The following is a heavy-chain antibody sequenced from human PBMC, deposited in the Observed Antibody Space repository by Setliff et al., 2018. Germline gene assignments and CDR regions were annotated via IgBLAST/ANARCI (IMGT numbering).Heavy chain of an antibody. J-gene: IGHJ4*02. CDR2: ISAYNGNT. CDR1: GYTFTSYG. D-gene: IGHD3-22*01. Sequence: ASVKVSCKASGYTFTSYGFSWVRQAPGQGLEWMGWISAYNGNTNYAQRFQGRVTMTEDTSTDTAYMELSSLRSEDTAVYYCAADYYDSSGYGYWGQGTLVTVSS. V-gene: IGHV1-18*01. CDR3: AADYYDSSGYGY.